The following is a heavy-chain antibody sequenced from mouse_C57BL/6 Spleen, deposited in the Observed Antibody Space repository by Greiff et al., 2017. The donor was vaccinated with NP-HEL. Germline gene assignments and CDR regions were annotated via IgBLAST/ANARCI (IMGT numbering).Heavy chain of an antibody. J-gene: IGHJ3*01. D-gene: IGHD2-4*01. V-gene: IGHV1-52*01. CDR1: GYTFTSYW. CDR3: ARGDDYGAWFAY. CDR2: IDPSDSET. Sequence: QVQLQQSGAELVRPGSSVKLSCKASGYTFTSYWMHWVKQRPIQGLEWIGNIDPSDSETHYNQKFKDKATLTVDKSSSTAYMQLSSLTSEDSAVYYCARGDDYGAWFAYWGKGTLVTVSA.